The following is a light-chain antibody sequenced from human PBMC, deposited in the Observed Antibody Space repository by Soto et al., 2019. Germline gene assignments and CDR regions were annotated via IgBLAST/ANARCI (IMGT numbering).Light chain of an antibody. CDR2: GAS. Sequence: DLQMTPSPSSLSASVGDRVTITCRASQTISIFLNWYQQKPGKAPKLLIYGASTLQGGVPSRFSGGGSGTDFTLTISRLQPEDFATYYCQRSYGSPPWTFGQGTKVDIK. V-gene: IGKV1-39*01. CDR1: QTISIF. CDR3: QRSYGSPPWT. J-gene: IGKJ1*01.